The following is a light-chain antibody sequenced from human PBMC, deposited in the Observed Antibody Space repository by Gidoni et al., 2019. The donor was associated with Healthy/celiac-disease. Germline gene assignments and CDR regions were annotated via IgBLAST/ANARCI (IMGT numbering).Light chain of an antibody. Sequence: PGQRVTISCSGSSSNIGSNYVYWYQQLPGTAPKLLIYRNNQRPSGVPDRFSGSKSGTSASLAISGLRSEDEADYYCATWDGSLSGRVFGGGTKLTVL. V-gene: IGLV1-47*01. J-gene: IGLJ3*02. CDR1: SSNIGSNY. CDR2: RNN. CDR3: ATWDGSLSGRV.